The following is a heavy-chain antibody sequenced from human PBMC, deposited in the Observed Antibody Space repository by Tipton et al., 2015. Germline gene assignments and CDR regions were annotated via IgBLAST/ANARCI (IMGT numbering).Heavy chain of an antibody. CDR2: IYYSGST. CDR3: AREVWYNDSTGYDY. D-gene: IGHD3-22*01. Sequence: TLSLTCTVSGGSISPYYWSWIRQLPGKGLEWIGYIYYSGSTSYNPSLKSRVTMSVDTSKNQFSLHLSSVTAADTAVYYCAREVWYNDSTGYDYWGQGTLVTVSS. V-gene: IGHV4-59*12. CDR1: GGSISPYY. J-gene: IGHJ4*02.